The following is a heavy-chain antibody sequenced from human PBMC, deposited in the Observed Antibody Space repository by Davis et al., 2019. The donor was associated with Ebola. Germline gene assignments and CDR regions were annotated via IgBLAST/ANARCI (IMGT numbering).Heavy chain of an antibody. J-gene: IGHJ4*02. D-gene: IGHD6-6*01. Sequence: GESLKISCNGSGYSFTSYWIGWVRQMPGKGLEWMGIIYPGDSDTRYSPSFQGQVTISADKSISTAYLQWSSLKASDTAMYYCARSIAATLSLFDYWGQGTLVTVSS. V-gene: IGHV5-51*01. CDR1: GYSFTSYW. CDR2: IYPGDSDT. CDR3: ARSIAATLSLFDY.